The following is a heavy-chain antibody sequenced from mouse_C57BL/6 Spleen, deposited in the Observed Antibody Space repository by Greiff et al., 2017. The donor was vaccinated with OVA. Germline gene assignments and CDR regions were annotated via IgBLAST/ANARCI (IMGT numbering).Heavy chain of an antibody. J-gene: IGHJ4*01. CDR1: GFSFNTYA. D-gene: IGHD1-1*01. Sequence: EVKLMESGGGLVQPKGSLKLSCAASGFSFNTYAMNWVRQAPGKGLEWVARIRSKSNNYATYYADSVKDRFTISRDDSESMLYLQMNNLTTEDTAIYYCVRCTTVGHYAMAYWGQGTSVTVSS. CDR2: IRSKSNNYAT. V-gene: IGHV10-1*01. CDR3: VRCTTVGHYAMAY.